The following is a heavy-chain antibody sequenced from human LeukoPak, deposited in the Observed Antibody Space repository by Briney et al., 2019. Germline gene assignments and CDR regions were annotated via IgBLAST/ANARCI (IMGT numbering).Heavy chain of an antibody. J-gene: IGHJ4*02. D-gene: IGHD3-10*01. CDR1: GGSISSYY. Sequence: RSSETLSLTCTVSGGSISSYYWSWIRQPPGKGLEWTGYLYYSGSTNYDPSLKSRVTLSVDTSKNQFSLNLSSVTAADTAVYYCARHVPGGFGENPFDYWGQGTLVTVSS. CDR2: LYYSGST. CDR3: ARHVPGGFGENPFDY. V-gene: IGHV4-59*08.